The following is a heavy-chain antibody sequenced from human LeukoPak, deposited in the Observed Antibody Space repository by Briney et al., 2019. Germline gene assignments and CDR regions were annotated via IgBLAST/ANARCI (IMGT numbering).Heavy chain of an antibody. CDR2: INSDGSST. CDR3: ARDSLGSGSYYNDLFY. J-gene: IGHJ4*02. D-gene: IGHD3-10*01. Sequence: GGSLRLSCAASGFTFSSYGMHWVRQAPGKGLVWVSRINSDGSSTSYADSVKGRFTISRDNAKNTLYLQMNSLRAEDTAVYYCARDSLGSGSYYNDLFYWGQGTLVTVSS. V-gene: IGHV3-74*01. CDR1: GFTFSSYG.